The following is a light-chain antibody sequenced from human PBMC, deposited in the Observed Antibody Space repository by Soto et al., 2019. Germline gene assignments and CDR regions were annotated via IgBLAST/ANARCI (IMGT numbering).Light chain of an antibody. CDR2: GAS. CDR1: QGISSF. Sequence: IQLTQSPSSLSASVGDRVTITCRASQGISSFLAWYQQKPGRAPKLLIYGASTLQSGVPSRFSGSGSGTDFTRTISSLQPEDFATYYCQQLNSFPNAFGPGTKV. J-gene: IGKJ3*01. CDR3: QQLNSFPNA. V-gene: IGKV1-9*01.